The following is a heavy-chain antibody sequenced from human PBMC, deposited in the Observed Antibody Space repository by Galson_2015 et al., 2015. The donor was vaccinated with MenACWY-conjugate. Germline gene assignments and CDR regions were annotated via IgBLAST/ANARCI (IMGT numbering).Heavy chain of an antibody. D-gene: IGHD6-19*01. V-gene: IGHV1-3*01. CDR2: INAGNGNT. J-gene: IGHJ5*02. Sequence: SVKVSCKASGYTFTSYAMHWVRQAPGQRLEWMGWINAGNGNTKYSQKFQGRVTITRDTSASTAYMELSSLRSEDTAVYYCARDKFGYSSGWYENWFDPWGQGTLATVSS. CDR3: ARDKFGYSSGWYENWFDP. CDR1: GYTFTSYA.